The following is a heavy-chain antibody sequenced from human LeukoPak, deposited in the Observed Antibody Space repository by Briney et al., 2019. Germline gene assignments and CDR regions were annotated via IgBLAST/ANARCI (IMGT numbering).Heavy chain of an antibody. CDR1: GGSISSYY. V-gene: IGHV4-59*08. CDR3: ARHLINWFDP. Sequence: SETLSLTCTVSGGSISSYYWSWIRQPPGKGLEWVGYIYYSGSTNYNPSLKSRVTISVDTSKNQFSLKLSSVTAADTAVYYCARHLINWFDPWGQGTLVTVSS. CDR2: IYYSGST. J-gene: IGHJ5*02.